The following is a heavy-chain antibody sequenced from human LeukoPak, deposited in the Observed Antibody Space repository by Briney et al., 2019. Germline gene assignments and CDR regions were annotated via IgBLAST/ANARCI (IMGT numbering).Heavy chain of an antibody. V-gene: IGHV3-9*01. D-gene: IGHD1-26*01. Sequence: SRSLRLSCAASGFTFDDYAMHWVRQAPGKGLEWVSGISWNSGSIGYADSVKGRFTISRDNAKNSLYLQMNSLRAEDTALYYCAKDYIVGATSAFDIWGQGTMVTVSS. CDR2: ISWNSGSI. CDR3: AKDYIVGATSAFDI. J-gene: IGHJ3*02. CDR1: GFTFDDYA.